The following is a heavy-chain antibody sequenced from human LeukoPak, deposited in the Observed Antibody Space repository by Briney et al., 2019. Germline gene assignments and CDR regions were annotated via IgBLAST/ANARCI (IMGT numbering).Heavy chain of an antibody. Sequence: PGGSLRLSCAASGFTFSSYAMSWVRQAPGKGLEWVSAISGSGGSTYYADSVKGRFTISRDNSKNTLYLQMNSLRAEDTAVYYCAKEGVEGNWDDYGDYHDAFDIWGQGTMVTVSS. CDR2: ISGSGGST. V-gene: IGHV3-23*01. D-gene: IGHD4-17*01. J-gene: IGHJ3*02. CDR3: AKEGVEGNWDDYGDYHDAFDI. CDR1: GFTFSSYA.